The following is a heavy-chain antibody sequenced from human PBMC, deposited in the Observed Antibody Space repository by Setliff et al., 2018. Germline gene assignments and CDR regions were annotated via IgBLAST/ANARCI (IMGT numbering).Heavy chain of an antibody. D-gene: IGHD5-12*01. J-gene: IGHJ4*02. V-gene: IGHV4-61*02. CDR3: ARGGTFRYFDF. Sequence: SETLSLTCTVSGGSVSSDYNYWSWIRQPAGKGLEWIGRIYASWSTNYNPSLKSRVTISLDTSKNQFSLKLCSVTAADTAVYYCARGGTFRYFDFWGQGAPVTVSS. CDR1: GGSVSSDYNY. CDR2: IYASWST.